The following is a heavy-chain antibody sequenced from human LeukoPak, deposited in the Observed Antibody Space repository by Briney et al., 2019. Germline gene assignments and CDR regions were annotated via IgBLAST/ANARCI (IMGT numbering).Heavy chain of an antibody. J-gene: IGHJ4*02. CDR2: ISAGGVHT. CDR3: AKDAYCSSTSCSNDY. V-gene: IGHV3-23*01. Sequence: GGSLRLSCAASGFTFNNYAMSWVRQAPGKGLEWVSVISAGGVHTYYADSVKGRFTISRDNSKNTLYLQMDSLRAEHTAVYYCAKDAYCSSTSCSNDYWGQGTLVTVSS. CDR1: GFTFNNYA. D-gene: IGHD2-2*01.